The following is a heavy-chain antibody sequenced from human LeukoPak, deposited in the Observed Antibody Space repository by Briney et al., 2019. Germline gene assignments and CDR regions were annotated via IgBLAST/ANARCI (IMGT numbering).Heavy chain of an antibody. Sequence: ASVKVSCKASGGTFSSYAISWVRQAPGQGLEWMGGIIPIFGTANYAQKFQGRVTITTDESTSTAYMELSSLRSEDTAVYYCARETYSSSWYGAFDIWGQGTMVTVSS. CDR3: ARETYSSSWYGAFDI. J-gene: IGHJ3*02. V-gene: IGHV1-69*05. CDR2: IIPIFGTA. D-gene: IGHD6-13*01. CDR1: GGTFSSYA.